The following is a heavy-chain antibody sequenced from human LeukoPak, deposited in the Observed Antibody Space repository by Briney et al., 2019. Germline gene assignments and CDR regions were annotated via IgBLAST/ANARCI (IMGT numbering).Heavy chain of an antibody. D-gene: IGHD1-14*01. CDR1: GFTVSSNY. CDR2: IYSGGST. CDR3: AISTGDY. J-gene: IGHJ4*02. Sequence: GGSLRLSCAAYGFTVSSNYMSWVRQAPGKGLEWVSVIYSGGSTYYADSVKGRFTISRDNSKNTLYLQMNSLRAEDTAVYYCAISTGDYWGQGTLVTVSS. V-gene: IGHV3-66*01.